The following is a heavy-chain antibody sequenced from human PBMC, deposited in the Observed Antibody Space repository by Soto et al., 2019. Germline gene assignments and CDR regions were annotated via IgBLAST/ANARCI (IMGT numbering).Heavy chain of an antibody. D-gene: IGHD3-10*01. J-gene: IGHJ4*02. CDR1: GFTFSSYG. CDR2: ISYDGSNK. Sequence: QVQLVESGGGVVQPGRSLRLSCAASGFTFSSYGMHWVRQAPGKGLEWVAVISYDGSNKYYADSVKGRFTISRDNSKTTLYLQTNSLRAEDTAVYYCAQSWGYNAALDYWGQGTLVTVSS. CDR3: AQSWGYNAALDY. V-gene: IGHV3-30*03.